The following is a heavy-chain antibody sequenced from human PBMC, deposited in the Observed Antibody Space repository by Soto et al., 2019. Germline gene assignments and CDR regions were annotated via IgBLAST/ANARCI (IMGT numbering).Heavy chain of an antibody. Sequence: ASVKVSCKASGYTFTSYDINWVRQAPLQGLEWMGWMNPNSGNTGYAQKFQGRVTMTRSTSISTAYMELSSLRSEDTAVYYCARGGYHYDSSAYYRPFDYWGQGTLVTVSS. D-gene: IGHD3-22*01. CDR1: GYTFTSYD. CDR3: ARGGYHYDSSAYYRPFDY. CDR2: MNPNSGNT. V-gene: IGHV1-8*01. J-gene: IGHJ4*02.